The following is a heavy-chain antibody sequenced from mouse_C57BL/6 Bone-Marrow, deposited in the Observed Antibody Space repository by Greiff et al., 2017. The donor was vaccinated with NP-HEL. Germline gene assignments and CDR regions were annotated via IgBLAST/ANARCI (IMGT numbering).Heavy chain of an antibody. V-gene: IGHV1-72*01. CDR3: ARSYYGAAWFAY. CDR2: IDPNSGGT. Sequence: QQSCKASGYTFTSYWMHWVKQRPGRGLEWIGRIDPNSGGTKYNEKFKSKATLTVDKPSSTAYMQLSSLTSEDSAVYYCARSYYGAAWFAYWGQGTLVTVSA. D-gene: IGHD1-1*01. J-gene: IGHJ3*01. CDR1: GYTFTSYW.